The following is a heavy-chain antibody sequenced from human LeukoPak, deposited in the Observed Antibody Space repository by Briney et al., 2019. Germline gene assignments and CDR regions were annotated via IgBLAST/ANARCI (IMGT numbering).Heavy chain of an antibody. J-gene: IGHJ5*02. CDR2: IYYSGST. D-gene: IGHD1-26*01. V-gene: IGHV4-39*01. CDR3: ARGQGATVPQVGKNWFDP. Sequence: SETLSLTCTVSGGSIRSSSYYWGWIRQPPGKGLEWIGSIYYSGSTYYNPTLKSRVTISVDTSKNQFSLKLNSVTAADTAVYYCARGQGATVPQVGKNWFDPWGQGTRVIVSS. CDR1: GGSIRSSSYY.